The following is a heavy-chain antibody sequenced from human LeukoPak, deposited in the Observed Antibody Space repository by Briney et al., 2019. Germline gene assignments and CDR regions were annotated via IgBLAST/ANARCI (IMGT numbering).Heavy chain of an antibody. CDR3: ASGGTAVVMALTYYFDT. CDR2: IYHTGST. J-gene: IGHJ4*02. CDR1: GYSISSGHY. D-gene: IGHD3-22*01. V-gene: IGHV4-38-2*01. Sequence: SETLSLTCAVSGYSISSGHYWGWIRQPPGKGLEWIGSIYHTGSTYYNPSLQSRVTISLDSPKNQFSLKLTSVTAADTAVYYCASGGTAVVMALTYYFDTWGQGTPVTVSS.